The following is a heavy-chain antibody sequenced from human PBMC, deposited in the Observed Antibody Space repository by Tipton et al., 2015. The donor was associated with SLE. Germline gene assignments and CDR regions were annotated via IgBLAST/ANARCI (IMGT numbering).Heavy chain of an antibody. CDR3: ARVDYYGSGDYYYGMDV. CDR1: GGSVSSGSYY. J-gene: IGHJ6*02. Sequence: TLSLTCTVSGGSVSSGSYYWSWIRQPPGKGLEWIGYIYYSGSTNYNPSLKSRVTISVDTSKNQFSLKLSSVTAADTAVYYCARVDYYGSGDYYYGMDVWGQGTTVTVSS. D-gene: IGHD3-10*01. V-gene: IGHV4-61*01. CDR2: IYYSGST.